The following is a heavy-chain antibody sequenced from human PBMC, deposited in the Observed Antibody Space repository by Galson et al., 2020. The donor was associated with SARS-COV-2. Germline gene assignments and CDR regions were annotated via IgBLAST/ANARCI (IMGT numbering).Heavy chain of an antibody. Sequence: GESLKISCAASGFTFSTSEMNWVRQAPGKGLEWVSYISSSGSTIDYADSVKGRFTISRDNGKNSLYLQMHSLRAEDTAVYYCARVMLEWLSTYYYYYYAMDVWGQGTTVIVSS. CDR3: ARVMLEWLSTYYYYYYAMDV. D-gene: IGHD3-3*01. CDR1: GFTFSTSE. V-gene: IGHV3-48*03. CDR2: ISSSGSTI. J-gene: IGHJ6*02.